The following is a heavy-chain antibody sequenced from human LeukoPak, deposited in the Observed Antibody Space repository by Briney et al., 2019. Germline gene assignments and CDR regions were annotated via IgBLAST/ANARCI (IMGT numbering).Heavy chain of an antibody. D-gene: IGHD3-16*01. V-gene: IGHV4-59*01. Sequence: SETLSLTCTVSGGSITNYYWSWIRQPPGKGLEWIGFSYYNGNTNYNPSLKSRVTISVDMSKNQFSLSLRSVTAADTAVYYCARSHSARGGLNWFDPWGQGALVTVSS. CDR3: ARSHSARGGLNWFDP. CDR2: SYYNGNT. CDR1: GGSITNYY. J-gene: IGHJ5*02.